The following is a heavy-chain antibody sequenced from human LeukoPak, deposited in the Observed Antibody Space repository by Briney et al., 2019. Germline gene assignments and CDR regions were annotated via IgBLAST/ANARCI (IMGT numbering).Heavy chain of an antibody. CDR3: ARVAHYYDFWSGYYSYYGMDV. CDR2: IKQDGSEK. Sequence: GGSLRLSCAASGFTFSSYWMSWVRQAPGKGLEWVANIKQDGSEKYYVDSVKGRFTISRDNAKNSLYLRMNSLRAEDTAVYYCARVAHYYDFWSGYYSYYGMDVWGQGTTVTVSS. J-gene: IGHJ6*02. CDR1: GFTFSSYW. D-gene: IGHD3-3*01. V-gene: IGHV3-7*01.